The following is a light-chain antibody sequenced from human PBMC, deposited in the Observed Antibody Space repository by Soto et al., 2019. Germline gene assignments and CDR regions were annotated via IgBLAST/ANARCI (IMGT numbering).Light chain of an antibody. CDR1: QSISSY. J-gene: IGKJ1*01. CDR3: QQSYSTPIWT. Sequence: DIQMTQSPSSLSASVGDRVTITCRASQSISSYLNWYQQKPGKAPKLLIYAASSLQSGVPSRFSGSGSGTEFTLTISSLQPEDFATDYCQQSYSTPIWTFGQGTKVEIK. CDR2: AAS. V-gene: IGKV1-39*01.